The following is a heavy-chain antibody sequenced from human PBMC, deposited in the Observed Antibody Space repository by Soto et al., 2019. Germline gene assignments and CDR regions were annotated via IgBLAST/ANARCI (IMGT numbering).Heavy chain of an antibody. CDR2: FDPEDGET. CDR1: GYTLTELS. J-gene: IGHJ3*02. CDR3: ATVNADYGGNARAFDN. D-gene: IGHD4-17*01. V-gene: IGHV1-24*01. Sequence: SVKVSCKVSGYTLTELSMHWVRQAPGKGLEWMGGFDPEDGETIYEQKIQGRVTMTDDKSTDTAYMELSRLRSEDTAVYYCATVNADYGGNARAFDNCVHETMV.